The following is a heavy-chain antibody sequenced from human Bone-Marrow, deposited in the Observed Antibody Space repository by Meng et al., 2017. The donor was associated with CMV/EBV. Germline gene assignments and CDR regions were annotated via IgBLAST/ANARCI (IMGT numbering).Heavy chain of an antibody. Sequence: GESLKISCAASGFPFSSYWMSWVRQTPGKGLEWVANIKEDGSEKHYLDSVKGRFTISRDNAENSLYLQMNSLRAEDTAVYYCAKDGYSQGLDAFDVWGQGTMVTVSS. CDR2: IKEDGSEK. CDR1: GFPFSSYW. V-gene: IGHV3-7*01. J-gene: IGHJ3*01. CDR3: AKDGYSQGLDAFDV. D-gene: IGHD5-18*01.